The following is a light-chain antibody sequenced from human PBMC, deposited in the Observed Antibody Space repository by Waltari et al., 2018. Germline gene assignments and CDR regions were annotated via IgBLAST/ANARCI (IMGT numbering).Light chain of an antibody. CDR1: SSNIGDNH. V-gene: IGLV1-47*01. J-gene: IGLJ3*02. CDR3: ASWDDKLNAWV. CDR2: TNN. Sequence: PTTSGTPGQRVTIPCSGSSSNIGDNHVSWYQQVPGTAPKLLVHTNNERPSGVPAQFTGSKSGTSASLAIYGLRSEDEADYYCASWDDKLNAWVIGGGTRLTVL.